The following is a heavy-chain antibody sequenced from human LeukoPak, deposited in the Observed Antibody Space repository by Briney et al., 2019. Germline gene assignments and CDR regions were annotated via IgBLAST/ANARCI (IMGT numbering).Heavy chain of an antibody. V-gene: IGHV4-34*01. CDR3: ARRKATIDYYMDV. Sequence: QASETLSLTCAVYGGSFSGYYWSWIRQPPGKGLEWIGEINHSGSTNYNPSLKSRVTISVDTSKNQFSLKLSSVTAADTAVYYCARRKATIDYYMDVWGKGTTVTVSS. D-gene: IGHD5-12*01. J-gene: IGHJ6*03. CDR1: GGSFSGYY. CDR2: INHSGST.